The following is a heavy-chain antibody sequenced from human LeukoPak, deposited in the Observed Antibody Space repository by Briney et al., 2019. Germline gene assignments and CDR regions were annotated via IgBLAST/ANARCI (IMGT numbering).Heavy chain of an antibody. Sequence: PSETLSLTCAVYGGSFSGYYWSGIRQPPGKGLEWSGEINHSGSTNYNPSLKSRVTISVDTSKNQFSLKLSSVTAADTAVYYCARAALTAAGTGCLDPWGQGTLVTVSS. CDR2: INHSGST. D-gene: IGHD6-13*01. CDR3: ARAALTAAGTGCLDP. CDR1: GGSFSGYY. V-gene: IGHV4-34*01. J-gene: IGHJ5*02.